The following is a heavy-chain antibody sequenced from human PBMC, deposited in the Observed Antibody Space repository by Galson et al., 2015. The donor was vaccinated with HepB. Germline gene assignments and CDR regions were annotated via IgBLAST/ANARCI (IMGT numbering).Heavy chain of an antibody. CDR1: GGTFSSYA. J-gene: IGHJ5*02. CDR2: IIPIFGTA. D-gene: IGHD1-14*01. CDR3: ARVAHQDRPYRTLNWFDP. V-gene: IGHV1-69*13. Sequence: SVKVSCKASGGTFSSYAISWVRQAPGQGLEWMGGIIPIFGTANYAQKFQGRVTITADESTSTAYMELSSLRSEDTAVYYCARVAHQDRPYRTLNWFDPWGQGTLVTVSS.